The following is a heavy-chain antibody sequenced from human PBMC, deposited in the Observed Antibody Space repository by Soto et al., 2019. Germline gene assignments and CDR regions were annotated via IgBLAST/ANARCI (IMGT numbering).Heavy chain of an antibody. Sequence: EVQLLESGGGLVQPGGSLRLSCAASGFTFSSYAMSWVRQAPGKGLEWVSAMSGSGGSTYYADSVKGWFTISRDNSTNPLYLQMNSLRAEDTAVYYCANNPTWIQLWTIDYWGQGTLVTVSS. CDR2: MSGSGGST. J-gene: IGHJ4*02. D-gene: IGHD5-18*01. V-gene: IGHV3-23*01. CDR1: GFTFSSYA. CDR3: ANNPTWIQLWTIDY.